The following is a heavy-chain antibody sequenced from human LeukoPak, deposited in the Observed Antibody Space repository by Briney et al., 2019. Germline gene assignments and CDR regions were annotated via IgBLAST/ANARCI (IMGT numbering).Heavy chain of an antibody. D-gene: IGHD3-22*01. V-gene: IGHV3-30*04. J-gene: IGHJ3*02. CDR3: ARYPNYDSSGYIIRDDAFDI. CDR2: ISYNGSNK. CDR1: GFTISSYA. Sequence: AGSLTLSCTASGFTISSYAMNWVRQAPGKGLEWVAVISYNGSNKYYADSVKGRFTISRDNSKNTLYLQMNSLRAEDTAVYYCARYPNYDSSGYIIRDDAFDIWGQGTMVTVSS.